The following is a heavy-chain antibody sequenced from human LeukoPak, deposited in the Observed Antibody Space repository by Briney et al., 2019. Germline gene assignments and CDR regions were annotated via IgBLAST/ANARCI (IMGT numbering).Heavy chain of an antibody. D-gene: IGHD2-15*01. Sequence: SETLSLTCTVSGGSISSGDYYWSWIRQPPGKGLEWIGYIYYSGSTYYNPSLKSRVTISVDTSKNQFSLKLSSVTAADTAVYYCARGAVVLLGWFDPWGQGTLVTVSS. J-gene: IGHJ5*02. CDR1: GGSISSGDYY. CDR2: IYYSGST. CDR3: ARGAVVLLGWFDP. V-gene: IGHV4-30-4*01.